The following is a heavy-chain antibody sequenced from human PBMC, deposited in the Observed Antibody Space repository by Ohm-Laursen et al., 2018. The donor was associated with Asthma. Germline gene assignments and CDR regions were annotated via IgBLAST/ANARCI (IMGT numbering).Heavy chain of an antibody. J-gene: IGHJ4*02. V-gene: IGHV3-53*01. CDR2: IYPGGAT. Sequence: SLRLSCAASGFSVSRHFMNWIRQGPEKGLEWVSDIYPGGATFYADSVKGRFTISRDNAKNSLYLQMNSLRAEDTAVYYCARSDYGEQSVDYWGQGTLVTVSS. CDR3: ARSDYGEQSVDY. D-gene: IGHD4-17*01. CDR1: GFSVSRHF.